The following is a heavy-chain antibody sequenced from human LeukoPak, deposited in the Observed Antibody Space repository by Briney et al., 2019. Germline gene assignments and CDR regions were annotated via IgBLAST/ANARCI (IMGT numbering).Heavy chain of an antibody. V-gene: IGHV1-18*01. Sequence: ASVKVSCKASGYTFTSYGISWVRQAPGHGLEWMGWISAYNGNTNYAQKLQGRVTMTTDTSTSTAYMEPRSLRSDDTAVYYCARDHSSSWYYGAFDVWGQGTMVTVSS. J-gene: IGHJ3*01. CDR3: ARDHSSSWYYGAFDV. CDR1: GYTFTSYG. CDR2: ISAYNGNT. D-gene: IGHD6-13*01.